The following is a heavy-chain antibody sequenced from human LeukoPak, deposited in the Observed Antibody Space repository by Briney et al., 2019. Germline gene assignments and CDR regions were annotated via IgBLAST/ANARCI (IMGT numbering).Heavy chain of an antibody. J-gene: IGHJ4*02. CDR2: IYYSGST. CDR3: ARSPDPYSSSWYTVDY. CDR1: GGSISSYY. D-gene: IGHD6-13*01. V-gene: IGHV4-59*01. Sequence: PSETLSLTCAVYGGSISSYYWSWIRQPPGKGLEWIGYIYYSGSTNYNPSLKSRVTISVDTSKNQFSLKLSSVTAADTAVYYCARSPDPYSSSWYTVDYWGQGTLVTVSS.